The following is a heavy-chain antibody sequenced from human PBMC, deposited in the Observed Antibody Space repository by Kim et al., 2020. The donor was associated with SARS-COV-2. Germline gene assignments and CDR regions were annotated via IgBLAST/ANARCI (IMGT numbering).Heavy chain of an antibody. J-gene: IGHJ6*02. V-gene: IGHV4-39*01. CDR3: AKTMVRGAEYYYYGLDV. Sequence: LRSRVTMSIDSSKNQFSLKVSSVTAADTAVYYCAKTMVRGAEYYYYGLDVWGQGTTVTVSS. D-gene: IGHD3-10*01.